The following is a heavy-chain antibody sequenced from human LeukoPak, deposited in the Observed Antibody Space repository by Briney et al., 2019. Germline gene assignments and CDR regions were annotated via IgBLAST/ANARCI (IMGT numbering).Heavy chain of an antibody. CDR1: GGSISSGGYS. CDR3: ARGNYYYGMDV. Sequence: TLSLTCAVSGGSISSGGYSWSWIRQPPGKGLEWIGYIYHSGSTYYNPSPKSRVTISVDRSKNQFSLKLSSVTAADTAVYYCARGNYYYGMDVWGQGTTVTVSS. V-gene: IGHV4-30-2*01. CDR2: IYHSGST. J-gene: IGHJ6*02.